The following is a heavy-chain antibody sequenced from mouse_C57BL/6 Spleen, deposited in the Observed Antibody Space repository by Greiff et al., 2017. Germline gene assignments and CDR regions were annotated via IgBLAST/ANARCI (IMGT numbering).Heavy chain of an antibody. J-gene: IGHJ2*01. CDR1: GYTFTDYY. Sequence: QVQLQQSGAELVRPGASVKLSCKASGYTFTDYYINWVKQRPGQGLEWIARIYPGSGNTYYNEKFKGKATLTAEKSSSTAYMQLSSLTSEDSAVYFCARGITTVVAEDYFDDWGQGTTLTVSS. V-gene: IGHV1-76*01. D-gene: IGHD1-1*01. CDR3: ARGITTVVAEDYFDD. CDR2: IYPGSGNT.